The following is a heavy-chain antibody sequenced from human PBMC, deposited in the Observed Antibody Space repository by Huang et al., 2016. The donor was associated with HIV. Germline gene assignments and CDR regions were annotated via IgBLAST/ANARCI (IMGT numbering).Heavy chain of an antibody. J-gene: IGHJ4*02. CDR3: TRDQGQQLSPLAY. Sequence: EVLLVESGGGLVKPGGSLRLSCLASGIPLGSFNLTWVRQAPGKGLEWVSSISSSSSSYIHYADSVKGRFTISRDNAGNSMYLQMNSLRVEDTAVYYCTRDQGQQLSPLAYWGQGTLVTVSS. V-gene: IGHV3-21*01. CDR1: GIPLGSFN. D-gene: IGHD6-13*01. CDR2: ISSSSSSYI.